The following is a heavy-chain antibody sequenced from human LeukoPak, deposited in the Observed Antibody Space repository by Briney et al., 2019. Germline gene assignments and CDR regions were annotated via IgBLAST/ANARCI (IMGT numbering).Heavy chain of an antibody. CDR3: ARDFGHSSWYGDSAFDI. J-gene: IGHJ3*02. D-gene: IGHD6-13*01. CDR2: ISYDGSNK. CDR1: GFTFSSYA. V-gene: IGHV3-30-3*01. Sequence: GGSLRLSCAATGFTFSSYAMHWVRQAPGKGLEWVAVISYDGSNKYYADSVKGRFTISRDNSKNTLYLQMNSLRAEDTAVYYCARDFGHSSWYGDSAFDIWGQGTMVTVSS.